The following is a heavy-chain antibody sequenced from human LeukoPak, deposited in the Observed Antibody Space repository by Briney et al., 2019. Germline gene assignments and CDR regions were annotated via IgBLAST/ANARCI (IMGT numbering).Heavy chain of an antibody. D-gene: IGHD5-24*01. Sequence: GGSLRLSCAASGFTFSRYAMSWVRQAPGKGLEWVCGISNSGESPYYANSVEGRFTISRDNSKNTLYLEINSLRAEDTAVYYCAKKSRDGYNPFDYVGQGTLVTVSP. J-gene: IGHJ4*02. CDR2: ISNSGESP. CDR3: AKKSRDGYNPFDY. CDR1: GFTFSRYA. V-gene: IGHV3-23*01.